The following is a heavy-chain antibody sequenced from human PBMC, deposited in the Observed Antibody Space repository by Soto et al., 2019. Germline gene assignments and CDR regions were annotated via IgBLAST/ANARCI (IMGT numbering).Heavy chain of an antibody. D-gene: IGHD3-10*01. CDR3: ARLEGITMVRGVIISDRYGMDV. J-gene: IGHJ6*02. Sequence: GESLKISCKGSGYSFTSYWIGWVRQMPGKGLEWMGIIYPGDSDTRYSPSFQGQVTISADKSISTAYLQWSSLKASDTAMYYCARLEGITMVRGVIISDRYGMDVWGQGTTVTVSS. CDR2: IYPGDSDT. CDR1: GYSFTSYW. V-gene: IGHV5-51*01.